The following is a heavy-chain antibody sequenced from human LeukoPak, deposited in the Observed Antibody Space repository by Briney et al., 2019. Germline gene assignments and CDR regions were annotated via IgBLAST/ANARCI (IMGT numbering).Heavy chain of an antibody. V-gene: IGHV1-2*02. CDR3: ARLDDYGDWYYYYYGMDV. CDR1: GYTFTGYY. J-gene: IGHJ6*02. CDR2: INPNSGGT. Sequence: ASVKVSCKASGYTFTGYYMHWVRQAPGQGLEWMGWINPNSGGTNYAQKFQGRVTMTRDTSISTAYMELSRLRSDDTAVYYCARLDDYGDWYYYYYGMDVWGQGTTVTVSS. D-gene: IGHD4-17*01.